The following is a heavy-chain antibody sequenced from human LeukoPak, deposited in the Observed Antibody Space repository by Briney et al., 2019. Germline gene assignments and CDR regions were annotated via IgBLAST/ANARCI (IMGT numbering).Heavy chain of an antibody. Sequence: ASVEVSCKASGYTFTRYYMHWVRQATGQGLEGMGWMNPNSGNTGYAQKFQGRVTITRNTSISTAYMELSSLRSEDTAVYYCARGQYDFWSGYYPIIDYWGQGTLVTVSS. CDR1: GYTFTRYY. D-gene: IGHD3-3*01. CDR3: ARGQYDFWSGYYPIIDY. V-gene: IGHV1-8*03. CDR2: MNPNSGNT. J-gene: IGHJ4*02.